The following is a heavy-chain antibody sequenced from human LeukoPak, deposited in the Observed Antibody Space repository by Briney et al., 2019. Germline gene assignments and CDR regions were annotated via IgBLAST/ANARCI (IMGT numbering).Heavy chain of an antibody. CDR2: IYYSGST. V-gene: IGHV4-59*12. Sequence: SETLSLTCTVSGGSISTYYWSWTRQPPGKGLEWIGHIYYSGSTNYNPSLKSRVTISVDTSKNQFSLKLSSVTAADTAVYYCARRSASIVVVVAAIDAFDIWGQGTMVTVSS. CDR3: ARRSASIVVVVAAIDAFDI. CDR1: GGSISTYY. D-gene: IGHD2-15*01. J-gene: IGHJ3*02.